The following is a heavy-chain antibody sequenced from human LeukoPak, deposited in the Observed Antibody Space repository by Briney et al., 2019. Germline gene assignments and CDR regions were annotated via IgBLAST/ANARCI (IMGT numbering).Heavy chain of an antibody. J-gene: IGHJ4*02. CDR1: GGSISSGGYY. D-gene: IGHD3-22*01. V-gene: IGHV4-31*03. CDR3: ASDYYDSSGYTYYFDY. CDR2: IYYSGST. Sequence: PSQTLSLTCTVSGGSISSGGYYWSWIRQHPGKDLEWIGYIYYSGSTYYNPSLKSRVTISVDTSKNQFSLKLSSVTAADTAVYYCASDYYDSSGYTYYFDYWGQGTLVTVSS.